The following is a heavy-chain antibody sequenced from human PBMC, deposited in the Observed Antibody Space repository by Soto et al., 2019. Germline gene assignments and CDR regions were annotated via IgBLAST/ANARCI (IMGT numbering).Heavy chain of an antibody. CDR2: INHSGGT. Sequence: SETLSLTCAVYGGSFSRYYWSWIRPPPGKGLEWIGEINHSGGTNYNPSLKSRVTISVDTSKNQFSLKLSSVTAADTAVYYCARGIPLVAKRLLPRYYYYMDDWGKGTTVTVSS. J-gene: IGHJ6*03. D-gene: IGHD6-6*01. CDR3: ARGIPLVAKRLLPRYYYYMDD. CDR1: GGSFSRYY. V-gene: IGHV4-34*01.